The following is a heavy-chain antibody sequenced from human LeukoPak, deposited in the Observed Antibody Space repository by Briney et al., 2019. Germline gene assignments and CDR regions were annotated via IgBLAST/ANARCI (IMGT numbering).Heavy chain of an antibody. CDR1: GFTFSDYY. Sequence: GGSLRLSCAASGFTFSDYYMSWIRQAPGKGPEWVSHISSGGSDINYADSVKGRFTISRDNAKNSLYLQMNSLRAEDTAVYYCARAHSGYEPWGQGTLVTVSS. CDR3: ARAHSGYEP. J-gene: IGHJ5*02. CDR2: ISSGGSDI. V-gene: IGHV3-11*04. D-gene: IGHD5-12*01.